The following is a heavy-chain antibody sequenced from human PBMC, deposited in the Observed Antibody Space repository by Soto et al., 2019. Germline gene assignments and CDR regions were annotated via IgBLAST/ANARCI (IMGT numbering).Heavy chain of an antibody. D-gene: IGHD3-22*01. CDR2: INPNSGGT. Sequence: ASVKVSCKASGYTFTGYYMHWVRQAPGQGLEWMGWINPNSGGTNYAQKFQGRVTMTRDTSISTAYMELSRLRSDDTAVYYCARGRRRGYYDSSGYYSDAFDIWGQGTMVTVSS. J-gene: IGHJ3*02. CDR1: GYTFTGYY. CDR3: ARGRRRGYYDSSGYYSDAFDI. V-gene: IGHV1-2*02.